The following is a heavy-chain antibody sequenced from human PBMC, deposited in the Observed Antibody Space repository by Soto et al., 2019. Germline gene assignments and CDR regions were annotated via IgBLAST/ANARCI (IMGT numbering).Heavy chain of an antibody. J-gene: IGHJ6*02. CDR1: GFTFTSSA. V-gene: IGHV1-58*01. CDR2: IVVGSGNT. CDR3: ASSNIVAAPYGMDV. Sequence: SVKVSCKASGFTFTSSAVQWVRQARGQRLERIGWIVVGSGNTNYAQKFQGRVTITRDTSASTAYMELSSLRSEDTAVYYCASSNIVAAPYGMDVWGQGTTVTVSS. D-gene: IGHD6-13*01.